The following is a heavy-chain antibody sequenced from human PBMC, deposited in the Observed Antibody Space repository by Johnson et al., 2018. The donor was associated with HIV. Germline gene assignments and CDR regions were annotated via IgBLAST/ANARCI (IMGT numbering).Heavy chain of an antibody. CDR3: AKEMYYFNSGNHFDAFHV. V-gene: IGHV3-30*02. Sequence: QVQLVESGGGVVQPGGSLRLSCAASGFTFRNYAMHWVRQAPGKGLEWVAFIRSDGSNQSYADSVRGRFTISRDNSKNTLSLQMNTLRAEDTAVYYCAKEMYYFNSGNHFDAFHVWGQGTLVTVSS. J-gene: IGHJ3*01. CDR2: IRSDGSNQ. CDR1: GFTFRNYA. D-gene: IGHD3-10*01.